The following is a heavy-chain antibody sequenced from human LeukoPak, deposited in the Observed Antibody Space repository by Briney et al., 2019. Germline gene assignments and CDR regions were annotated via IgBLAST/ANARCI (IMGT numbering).Heavy chain of an antibody. Sequence: PGGSLRLSCAASGFTFSNYWMHWVRQAPGKGLVWVSRINSDGINTSYADSVKGRFTISRDNAKNTLNLQMNSLRAEDTAVYYCAKDTRRSRVTMIVVVRGYFDYWGQGTLVTVSS. CDR3: AKDTRRSRVTMIVVVRGYFDY. CDR1: GFTFSNYW. J-gene: IGHJ4*02. CDR2: INSDGINT. D-gene: IGHD3-22*01. V-gene: IGHV3-74*01.